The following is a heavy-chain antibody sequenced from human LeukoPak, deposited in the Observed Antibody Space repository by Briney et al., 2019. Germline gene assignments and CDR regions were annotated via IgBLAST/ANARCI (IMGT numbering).Heavy chain of an antibody. CDR1: GYTFTTYY. D-gene: IGHD6-13*01. CDR2: INPSGGTT. Sequence: ASVKVSCKASGYTFTTYYMHWGRQAPGQGLEWMGIINPSGGTTSYAQQFQGRVTMTRDTSTSTVYMELSSLRSEDTAVYFCARDWGQQLGRDCFDYWGQGTLVTVPS. CDR3: ARDWGQQLGRDCFDY. V-gene: IGHV1-46*01. J-gene: IGHJ4*02.